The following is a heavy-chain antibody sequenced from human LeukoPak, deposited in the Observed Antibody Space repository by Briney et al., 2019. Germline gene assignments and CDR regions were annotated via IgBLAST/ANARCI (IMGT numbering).Heavy chain of an antibody. CDR1: GFTFSSYG. CDR3: ATGYSGYDGYQSYYGMDV. Sequence: GGSLRLSCAASGFTFSSYGMSWVRQAPGKGLEWVSGISGSGGSTYYADSVKGRFTISRDNSKNTLYLQMNSLRAEDTAVYYCATGYSGYDGYQSYYGMDVWGQGTTVTVSS. V-gene: IGHV3-23*01. CDR2: ISGSGGST. J-gene: IGHJ6*02. D-gene: IGHD5-12*01.